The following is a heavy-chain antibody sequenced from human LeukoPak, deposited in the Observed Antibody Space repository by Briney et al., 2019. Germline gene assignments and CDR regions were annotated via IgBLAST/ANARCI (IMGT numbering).Heavy chain of an antibody. Sequence: GASVKVSCKASGYTFTTYAMHWVRQAPGQRLEWMGWINGGNGNTKYSQKFQGRVTITRETSASTAYMELRSLRYEDTAVYYCARESYDILTGYSDYYGIDVWGKGTTVTVSS. CDR2: INGGNGNT. CDR3: ARESYDILTGYSDYYGIDV. D-gene: IGHD3-9*01. V-gene: IGHV1-3*01. CDR1: GYTFTTYA. J-gene: IGHJ6*04.